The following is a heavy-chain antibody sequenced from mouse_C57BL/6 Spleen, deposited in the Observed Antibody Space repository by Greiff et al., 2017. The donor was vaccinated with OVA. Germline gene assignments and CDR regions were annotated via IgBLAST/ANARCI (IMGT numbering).Heavy chain of an antibody. J-gene: IGHJ1*03. D-gene: IGHD1-1*01. Sequence: EVQLVESGGGLVQPKGSLKLSCAASGFSFNTYAMNWVRQAPGKGLEWVARIRSKSNNYATYYADSVKDRFTISRDDSESMLYLQMNNLKTEDTAMYYCVRHGYGSNWYFDVWGTGTTVTVSS. CDR1: GFSFNTYA. V-gene: IGHV10-1*01. CDR3: VRHGYGSNWYFDV. CDR2: IRSKSNNYAT.